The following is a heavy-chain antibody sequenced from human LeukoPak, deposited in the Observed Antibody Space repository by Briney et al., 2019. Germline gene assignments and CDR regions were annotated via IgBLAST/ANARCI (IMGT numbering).Heavy chain of an antibody. CDR3: ASNSIYCSGGSCYEY. V-gene: IGHV1-69*05. Sequence: ASVKVSCKASGGTFSGSGISWVRQSPGQGLEWMGGIIPIFGTSNYAQKFQGRVTITTDESTSTAYMELSSLRSEDTAVYYCASNSIYCSGGSCYEYWGQGTLVTVSS. CDR1: GGTFSGSG. CDR2: IIPIFGTS. D-gene: IGHD2-15*01. J-gene: IGHJ4*02.